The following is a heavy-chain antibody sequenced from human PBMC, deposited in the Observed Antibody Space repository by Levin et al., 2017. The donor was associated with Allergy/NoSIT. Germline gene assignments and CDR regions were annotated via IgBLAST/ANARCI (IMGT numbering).Heavy chain of an antibody. V-gene: IGHV3-23*01. CDR1: GFTFSSYA. CDR2: ISDSGDTT. D-gene: IGHD5-18*01. Sequence: SGGSLRLSCAASGFTFSSYAMSWVRQAPGKGLEWVSTISDSGDTTAYADSGQGRFTISRDTSRNTQYLQMSRLRAEDTAVYYCARGYSTQSSFDHWGQGTLVTVSS. J-gene: IGHJ4*02. CDR3: ARGYSTQSSFDH.